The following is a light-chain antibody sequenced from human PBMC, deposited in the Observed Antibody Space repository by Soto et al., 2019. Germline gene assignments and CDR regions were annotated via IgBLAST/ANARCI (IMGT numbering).Light chain of an antibody. CDR1: QSVRNNY. V-gene: IGKV3-20*01. CDR3: QRYDSLRT. J-gene: IGKJ1*01. Sequence: TRSAGTLSLSPGDSATLSWRASQSVRNNYVAWLQQKPGQAPRLLIYGASNRATGIPDRFSGSGSGTDFTLTITRLEAEDFAMYYCQRYDSLRTFGQGTKVDI. CDR2: GAS.